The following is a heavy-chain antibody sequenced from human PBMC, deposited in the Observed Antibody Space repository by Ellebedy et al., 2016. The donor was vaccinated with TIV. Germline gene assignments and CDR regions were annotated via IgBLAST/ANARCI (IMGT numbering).Heavy chain of an antibody. J-gene: IGHJ4*02. CDR2: IIPILNVV. Sequence: AASVKVSCKASGETSSSHAINWVRQAPGQGLEWVGRIIPILNVVNDARKFQGRVTITADRSTNKVYLELSSLRSEDTAVYYCARWGPYSGTFQGPFDFWGQGVVVTVSS. CDR1: GETSSSHA. D-gene: IGHD5-12*01. CDR3: ARWGPYSGTFQGPFDF. V-gene: IGHV1-69*04.